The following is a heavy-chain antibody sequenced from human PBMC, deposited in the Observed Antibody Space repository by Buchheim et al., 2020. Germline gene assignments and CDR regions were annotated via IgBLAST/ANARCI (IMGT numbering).Heavy chain of an antibody. CDR2: IYHSGST. V-gene: IGHV4-4*02. CDR1: GGSISSSNW. Sequence: QVQLQESGPGLVKPSGTLSLTCAVSGGSISSSNWWSWVRQPPGKGLEWFGEIYHSGSTNYNPSPQSRVTISVDNSKNQLSLKLSSVTAADTAVYYCASTYYYDSSGYYRYYYYYGMDVWGQGTT. D-gene: IGHD3-22*01. J-gene: IGHJ6*02. CDR3: ASTYYYDSSGYYRYYYYYGMDV.